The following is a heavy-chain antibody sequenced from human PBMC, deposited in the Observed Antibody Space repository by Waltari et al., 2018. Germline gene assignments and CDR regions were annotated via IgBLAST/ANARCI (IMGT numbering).Heavy chain of an antibody. J-gene: IGHJ4*02. CDR2: ISPKNGDI. CDR3: ARGEGDYNRDY. D-gene: IGHD3-16*01. CDR1: GYTFIRYF. V-gene: IGHV1-2*02. Sequence: QVQLLQSGAEVRKPGASVKVSCKASGYTFIRYFIHWVRQAPGQGLEWMGWISPKNGDINYEQKFKGRVAMTRDTSITTAYLELGSLTSDDTAVYYCARGEGDYNRDYWGQGTPVIVSS.